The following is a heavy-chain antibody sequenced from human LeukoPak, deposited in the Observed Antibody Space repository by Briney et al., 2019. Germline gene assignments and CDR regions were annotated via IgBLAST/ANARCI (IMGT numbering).Heavy chain of an antibody. CDR1: GFTFSSYG. J-gene: IGHJ4*02. D-gene: IGHD5-18*01. V-gene: IGHV3-33*01. Sequence: GGSLRLSCVASGFTFSSYGMHWVRQAPGKGLEWVAVIWYDGSNKYYADSVKGRFTISRDNSKNTLYLQMNSLRAEDTAVYYCAREENSYGLDYWGQGTLVTVSS. CDR3: AREENSYGLDY. CDR2: IWYDGSNK.